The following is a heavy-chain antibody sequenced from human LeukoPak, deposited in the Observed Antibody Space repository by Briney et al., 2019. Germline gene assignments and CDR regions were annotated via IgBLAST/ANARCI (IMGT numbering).Heavy chain of an antibody. D-gene: IGHD4-23*01. J-gene: IGHJ4*02. Sequence: SETLSLTCTVSGGSISSYYWSWIRQPPGKGLEWIGYIYYSGSTNYNPSLKSRVTISVDTSKNQFSLKLSSVTAADTAVYYCARAHTPRWYGGNPYYFDYWGQGTLVTVSS. CDR1: GGSISSYY. CDR3: ARAHTPRWYGGNPYYFDY. CDR2: IYYSGST. V-gene: IGHV4-59*01.